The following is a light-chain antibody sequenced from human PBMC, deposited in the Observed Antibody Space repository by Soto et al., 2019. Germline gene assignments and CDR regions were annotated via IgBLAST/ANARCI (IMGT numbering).Light chain of an antibody. Sequence: ETVITQSPATLSVSPGERATLSCRASQSVSSNLAWYQQKPGQAPRLLIYGASTRATGIPARFSGSGSGTEFTLTISSLQSEDFAVYYCQQYGSSHTFGQGTRLEIK. CDR2: GAS. J-gene: IGKJ5*01. CDR1: QSVSSN. V-gene: IGKV3-15*01. CDR3: QQYGSSHT.